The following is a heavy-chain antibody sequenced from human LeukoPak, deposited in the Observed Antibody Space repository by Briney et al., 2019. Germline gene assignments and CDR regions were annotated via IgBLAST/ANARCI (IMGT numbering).Heavy chain of an antibody. CDR3: ARDRCSGGSCSFDY. Sequence: PSETLSLTCAVYGGSFSGYYWSWIRQPPGKGLEWIGEINHSGSTNYNPSLKSRVTISVDTSKNQFSLKLSSVTAADTAVYYCARDRCSGGSCSFDYWGQGTLVTVSS. V-gene: IGHV4-34*01. CDR2: INHSGST. J-gene: IGHJ4*02. CDR1: GGSFSGYY. D-gene: IGHD2-15*01.